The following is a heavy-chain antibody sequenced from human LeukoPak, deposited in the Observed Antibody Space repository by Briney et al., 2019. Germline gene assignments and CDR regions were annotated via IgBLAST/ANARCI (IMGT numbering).Heavy chain of an antibody. J-gene: IGHJ4*02. Sequence: GGSLRLPCAASGFTVSSYYMSWVRQAPGKGLEWVSSIYSGGGTYYADSVKGRFTISRDNSKNTLFLQVNSLRAEDTAVYYCARAAIPTAPFDHWGQGTLVTVSS. CDR3: ARAAIPTAPFDH. V-gene: IGHV3-66*01. D-gene: IGHD2-2*01. CDR1: GFTVSSYY. CDR2: IYSGGGT.